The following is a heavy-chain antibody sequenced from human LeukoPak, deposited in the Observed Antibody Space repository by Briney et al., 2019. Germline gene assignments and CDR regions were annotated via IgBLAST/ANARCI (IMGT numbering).Heavy chain of an antibody. CDR1: GDSISSYF. J-gene: IGHJ6*04. CDR3: ARDHIRRGCGTNICYPMDV. D-gene: IGHD2-2*01. Sequence: SETLSLTCTVSGDSISSYFWTWIRQSPGKALEWIGYVHDSGSTNYNPSLESRVTISADTSKNQFYLKLTSVTAADTAVYYCARDHIRRGCGTNICYPMDVWGKGTTVTVSS. CDR2: VHDSGST. V-gene: IGHV4-59*01.